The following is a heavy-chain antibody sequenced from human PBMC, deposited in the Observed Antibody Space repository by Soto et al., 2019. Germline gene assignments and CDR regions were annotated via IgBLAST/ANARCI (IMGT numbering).Heavy chain of an antibody. CDR3: AIRGASQWLKL. J-gene: IGHJ4*02. V-gene: IGHV5-51*01. CDR1: GYSFTSYW. D-gene: IGHD6-19*01. Sequence: GESLKISCKGSGYSFTSYWIGWVRQVPGKGLEWMGIIYTGDSNTTYSPSFQGQVTISADKSISTAYLQWSSLKASDTAIYYCAIRGASQWLKLWGQGTLVTVPS. CDR2: IYTGDSNT.